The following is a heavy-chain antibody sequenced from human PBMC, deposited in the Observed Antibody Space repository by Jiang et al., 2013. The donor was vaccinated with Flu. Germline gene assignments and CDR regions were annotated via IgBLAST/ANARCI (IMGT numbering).Heavy chain of an antibody. D-gene: IGHD3-22*01. CDR1: GYSFTSYW. Sequence: KISCKGSGYSFTSYWIGWVRQMPGKGLEWMGIIYPGDSDTRYSPSFQGQVTISADKSISTAYLQWSSLKASDTAMYYCARLGERAYYDSSGYLWLAWYFDLWGRGTLVTVSS. CDR3: ARLGERAYYDSSGYLWLAWYFDL. V-gene: IGHV5-51*01. CDR2: IYPGDSDT. J-gene: IGHJ2*01.